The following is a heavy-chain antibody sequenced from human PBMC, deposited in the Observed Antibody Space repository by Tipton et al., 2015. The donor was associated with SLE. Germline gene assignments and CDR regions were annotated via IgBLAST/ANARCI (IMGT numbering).Heavy chain of an antibody. CDR1: GFTFSDYY. J-gene: IGHJ6*02. D-gene: IGHD6-19*01. Sequence: SLRLSCAGSGFTFSDYYMSWIRQAPGKGLEWVSYISSSGTTISYADSVKGRFTISRDNAKNSLYLQMNGLRAEDTALYYCARDRIAVAGTSMDVWGQGTTVTVSS. V-gene: IGHV3-11*01. CDR2: ISSSGTTI. CDR3: ARDRIAVAGTSMDV.